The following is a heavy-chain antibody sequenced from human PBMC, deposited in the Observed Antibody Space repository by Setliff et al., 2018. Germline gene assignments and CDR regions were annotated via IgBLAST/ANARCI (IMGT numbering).Heavy chain of an antibody. CDR3: AQKHQRASWAFDP. V-gene: IGHV5-51*01. CDR1: RDSFTNYW. CDR2: IFPADADT. J-gene: IGHJ5*02. Sequence: GESLKISCKESRDSFTNYWIIWVRQVPGKGLEWMGMIFPADADTRYNPSFKGQVTKSLDRSITTAYLQWDSLKASDTAIYYCAQKHQRASWAFDPWGRGTLVTVSS. D-gene: IGHD2-2*01.